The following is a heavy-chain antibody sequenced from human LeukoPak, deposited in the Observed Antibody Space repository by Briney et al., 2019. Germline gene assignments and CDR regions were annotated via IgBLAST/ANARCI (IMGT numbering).Heavy chain of an antibody. V-gene: IGHV3-74*01. J-gene: IGHJ4*02. CDR1: RFTFSKYW. CDR2: INTDGTVT. Sequence: GGSLRLSCAPSRFTFSKYWMLWVRQAPGKGLESVSRINTDGTVTTYAASVKGRFTVSRDNADNTMFLQTNGVRDEDTAVYYCATRQWLAPPPDSWGQGTPVTVSS. CDR3: ATRQWLAPPPDS. D-gene: IGHD6-19*01.